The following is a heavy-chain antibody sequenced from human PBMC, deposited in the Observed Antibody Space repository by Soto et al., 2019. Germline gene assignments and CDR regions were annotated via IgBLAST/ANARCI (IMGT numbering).Heavy chain of an antibody. J-gene: IGHJ4*02. D-gene: IGHD2-8*01. V-gene: IGHV3-23*01. CDR2: ISGSDGST. CDR1: GFTFSSYA. CDR3: AKGPGMYSDFDC. Sequence: EVPMLESGGGLVQPGGSLRLSCAASGFTFSSYAMSWVRQAPGKGLEWVSAISGSDGSTFYAVSVKGRFTISRDDSKNTLYLQMTSLRAEDTAVYYCAKGPGMYSDFDCWGQGTLVTVSS.